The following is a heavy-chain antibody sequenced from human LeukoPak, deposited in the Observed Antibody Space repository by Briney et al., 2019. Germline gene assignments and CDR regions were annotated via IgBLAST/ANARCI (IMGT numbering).Heavy chain of an antibody. CDR3: ARGGDSSGWYSIDY. CDR2: TYYRSKWYN. D-gene: IGHD6-19*01. J-gene: IGHJ4*02. V-gene: IGHV6-1*01. CDR1: GDSVSSNSAA. Sequence: SQTLSLTCAISGDSVSSNSAAWNWNRQSPSRGLEWLGRTYYRSKWYNDYAVSVKSRITINPDTSKNQFSLQLNSVTPEDTAVYYCARGGDSSGWYSIDYWGQGTLVTVSS.